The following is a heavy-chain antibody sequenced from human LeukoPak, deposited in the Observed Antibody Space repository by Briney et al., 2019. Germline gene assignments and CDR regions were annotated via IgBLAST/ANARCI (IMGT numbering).Heavy chain of an antibody. J-gene: IGHJ4*02. CDR1: GFTFDDYA. Sequence: GGSLRLSCAASGFTFDDYAMHWVRQAPGKGLEWVSVISGNGGTKYYADSVKGRFTISRDNSKNSLYLQMNSLTTEDTALYYCAKRVGSSYFDYWGQGTLVTVSS. V-gene: IGHV3-43*02. CDR3: AKRVGSSYFDY. CDR2: ISGNGGTK. D-gene: IGHD1-26*01.